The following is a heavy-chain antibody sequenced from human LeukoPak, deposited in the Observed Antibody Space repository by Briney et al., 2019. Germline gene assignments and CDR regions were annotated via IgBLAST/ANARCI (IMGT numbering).Heavy chain of an antibody. CDR3: ARHRSGIRSFIDY. D-gene: IGHD6-25*01. V-gene: IGHV4-30-2*01. J-gene: IGHJ4*02. CDR1: GGSISSGGYS. CDR2: IYYSGST. Sequence: KPSQTLSLTCAVSGGSISSGGYSWSWIRQPPGKGLEWIGYIYYSGSTNYNPSLKSRVTISVDTSKNQFSLKLSSVTAADTAVYYCARHRSGIRSFIDYWGQGTLVTVSS.